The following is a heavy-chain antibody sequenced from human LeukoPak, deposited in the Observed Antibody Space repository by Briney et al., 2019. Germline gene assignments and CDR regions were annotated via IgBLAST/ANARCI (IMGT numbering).Heavy chain of an antibody. D-gene: IGHD3-16*01. Sequence: SETLSLTCAVSNYPITSDYFWVWIRQPPGQGLEWIGQIFHSGIAHYNPSLKSRVTMSVDTSRSQFSVNLNSVTAADTAVYFCGRAGFGTAYNRFYYYMDVWGKGTTVTVSS. J-gene: IGHJ6*03. CDR1: NYPITSDYF. CDR2: IFHSGIA. CDR3: GRAGFGTAYNRFYYYMDV. V-gene: IGHV4-38-2*01.